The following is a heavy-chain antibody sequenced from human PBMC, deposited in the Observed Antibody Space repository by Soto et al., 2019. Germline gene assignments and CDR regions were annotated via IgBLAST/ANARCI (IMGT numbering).Heavy chain of an antibody. Sequence: GESLKISCKGSGYTFTSYWIGWVRQMPGKGLEWMGLIYPDDSDTRYSPSFQGQVTISADKSISTAYLQWSSLKASDTAVYYCARQNKYFHASGNLYGMDVWGQGTKVTVSS. CDR2: IYPDDSDT. CDR3: ARQNKYFHASGNLYGMDV. V-gene: IGHV5-51*01. D-gene: IGHD3-10*01. CDR1: GYTFTSYW. J-gene: IGHJ6*02.